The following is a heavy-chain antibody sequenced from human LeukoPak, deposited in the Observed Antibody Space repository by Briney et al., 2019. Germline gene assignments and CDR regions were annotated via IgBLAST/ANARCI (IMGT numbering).Heavy chain of an antibody. CDR3: ARDPQDAFDT. Sequence: SETLSLTCTVSGGSIGSYYWSWVRQPPGKGLEWIGRIYTSGSTNYSPSLKSRVTISVDTSKNQLSLKLSSVTAADTAVYYCARDPQDAFDTWGRGTMVTVSS. CDR1: GGSIGSYY. V-gene: IGHV4-4*07. J-gene: IGHJ3*02. CDR2: IYTSGST.